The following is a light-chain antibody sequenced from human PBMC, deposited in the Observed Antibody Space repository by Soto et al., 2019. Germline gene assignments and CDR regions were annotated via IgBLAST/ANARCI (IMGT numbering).Light chain of an antibody. J-gene: IGKJ1*01. CDR3: QKYDHWPWT. CDR1: QSISAN. CDR2: GAS. V-gene: IGKV3-15*01. Sequence: EIVMTQSPATLSVSPGERATLSCRASQSISANLAWHQQKPGQAPRLLIYGASTRATGIPARFTGSGSGTEFTLTISSLQSEDFAVYYCQKYDHWPWTFGQGTKVEIK.